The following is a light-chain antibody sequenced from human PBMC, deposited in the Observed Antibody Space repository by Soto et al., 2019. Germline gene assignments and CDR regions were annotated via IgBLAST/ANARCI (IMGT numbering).Light chain of an antibody. CDR2: EVS. CDR3: CSYAGTYTRV. Sequence: QSALTQPASVSGSPGQSITISCTGTSSDVGSYNLVSWYQQYPGKAPKLIVFEVSKRPSGVSNRFSGSKSGNTASLTISGLQTEDEADYYCCSYAGTYTRVFGGGTKLTVL. CDR1: SSDVGSYNL. J-gene: IGLJ3*02. V-gene: IGLV2-23*02.